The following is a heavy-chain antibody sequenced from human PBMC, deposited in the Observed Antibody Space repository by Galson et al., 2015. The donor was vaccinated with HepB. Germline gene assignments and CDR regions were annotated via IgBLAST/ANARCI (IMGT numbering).Heavy chain of an antibody. D-gene: IGHD1-26*01. CDR3: AKPSGRYRNNYFDY. V-gene: IGHV3-23*01. Sequence: SLRLSCAASGFTLSNSAMGWVRQAPGKGLDWVSTIGSGGDTTYYADSVRGRFTISRDNSKNTLYLQMNSLRAEDTALYYCAKPSGRYRNNYFDYWGRGILVTVSS. J-gene: IGHJ4*02. CDR2: IGSGGDTT. CDR1: GFTLSNSA.